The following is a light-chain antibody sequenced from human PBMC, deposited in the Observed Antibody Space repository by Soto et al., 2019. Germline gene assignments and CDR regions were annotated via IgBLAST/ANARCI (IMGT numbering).Light chain of an antibody. Sequence: EIVLTQSPATLSLSPGERATLSCRASQSVSSYLAWYQQKPGQAPRLLIYDASNRATGIPARFSGSGSGTDFTLTISSLEPDAFAVYYCQQRSNWPPLTFGGGTKVEIK. V-gene: IGKV3-11*01. CDR1: QSVSSY. J-gene: IGKJ4*01. CDR2: DAS. CDR3: QQRSNWPPLT.